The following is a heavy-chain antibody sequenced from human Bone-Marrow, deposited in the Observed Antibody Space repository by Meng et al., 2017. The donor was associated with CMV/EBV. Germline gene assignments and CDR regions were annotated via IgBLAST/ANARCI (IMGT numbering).Heavy chain of an antibody. CDR1: GFTFDDYG. D-gene: IGHD5-18*01. V-gene: IGHV3-20*04. CDR2: INWNGGST. Sequence: GESLKISCAASGFTFDDYGMSWVRQAPGKGLEWVSGINWNGGSTGYADSVKGRFTISRDNAKNSLHLHMNSLRAEDTAVYYCARGGPTDIPIWKGWFDPWGQGTLVTVSS. CDR3: ARGGPTDIPIWKGWFDP. J-gene: IGHJ5*02.